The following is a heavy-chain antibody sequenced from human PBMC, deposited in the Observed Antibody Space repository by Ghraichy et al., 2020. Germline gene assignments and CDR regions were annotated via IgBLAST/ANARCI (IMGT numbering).Heavy chain of an antibody. J-gene: IGHJ6*02. CDR1: GGSISSYY. CDR3: AREAGYCSGGSCYSAYYYYGMDV. CDR2: IYTSGST. Sequence: SETLSLTCTVSGGSISSYYWSWIRQPAGKGLEWIGRIYTSGSTNYNPSFKSRVTMSVDTSKNQFSLKLSSVTAADTAVYYCAREAGYCSGGSCYSAYYYYGMDVWGQGTTVTVSS. D-gene: IGHD2-15*01. V-gene: IGHV4-4*07.